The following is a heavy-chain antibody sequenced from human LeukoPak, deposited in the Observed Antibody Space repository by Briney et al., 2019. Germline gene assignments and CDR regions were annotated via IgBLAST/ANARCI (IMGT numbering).Heavy chain of an antibody. CDR1: RGTFSRYA. CDR2: IIAIFGTA. Sequence: SVTVSFKASRGTFSRYAISWVRQAPGQGLEWMGGIIAIFGTANYVQKFQGRVTLTADESTSTAYMELSSLRSEDTAVYYCARGPVHLSPYYFDYWGQGTLVTVSS. V-gene: IGHV1-69*01. CDR3: ARGPVHLSPYYFDY. J-gene: IGHJ4*02.